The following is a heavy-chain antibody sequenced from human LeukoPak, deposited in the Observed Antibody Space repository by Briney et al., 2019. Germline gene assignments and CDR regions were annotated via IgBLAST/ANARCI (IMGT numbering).Heavy chain of an antibody. D-gene: IGHD3/OR15-3a*01. CDR2: IKLDGSEK. V-gene: IGHV3-7*03. Sequence: GGSLRLSCAASGFTFNTYTMNWVRQAPGKGLEWVANIKLDGSEKNYVDSVKGRFTISRDNTKNSLYLQMNSLRAEDTAVFYCARDQYDTWSRRGNFDSWGQGTLVIVSS. CDR3: ARDQYDTWSRRGNFDS. J-gene: IGHJ4*02. CDR1: GFTFNTYT.